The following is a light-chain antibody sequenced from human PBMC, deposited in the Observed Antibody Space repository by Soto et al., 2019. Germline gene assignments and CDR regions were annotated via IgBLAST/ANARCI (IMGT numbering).Light chain of an antibody. CDR2: DTI. CDR3: GMWDSSLRLVV. CDR1: SSNIGNNY. J-gene: IGLJ2*01. Sequence: QSVLTHPPSVSAAPGQKVTISCAGSSSNIGNNYVSWYQQLPGTAPKLLIYDTIRRPSGIPDRFSGSKSGTSATLDITGLQTGDEADYYCGMWDSSLRLVVFGGGTKLNVL. V-gene: IGLV1-51*01.